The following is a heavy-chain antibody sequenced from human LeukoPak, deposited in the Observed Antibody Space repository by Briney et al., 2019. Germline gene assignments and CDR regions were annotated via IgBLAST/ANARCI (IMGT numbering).Heavy chain of an antibody. CDR1: GFTFSDYY. D-gene: IGHD2-15*01. CDR2: ISSSGSTI. J-gene: IGHJ3*02. Sequence: PGGSLRLXCAASGFTFSDYYVSWIRRAPGKGLEWVSYISSSGSTIYYADSVKGRFTISRDNAKNSLYLQMNSLRAEDTAVYYCASEPGWRTAFDIWGQGTMVTVSS. V-gene: IGHV3-11*04. CDR3: ASEPGWRTAFDI.